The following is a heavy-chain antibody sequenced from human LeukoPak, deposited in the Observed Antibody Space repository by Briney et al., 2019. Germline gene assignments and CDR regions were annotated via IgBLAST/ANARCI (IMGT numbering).Heavy chain of an antibody. CDR3: ARDSFYDSSGY. V-gene: IGHV3-7*01. CDR2: IKQDGSEK. Sequence: GGSLRLSCAASGFTFSSYWVSWVRQAPGKGLEWVANIKQDGSEKYYVDSVKGRFTISRDNAKNSLYLQMNSLRAEDTAVYYCARDSFYDSSGYWGRGTLVTVSS. J-gene: IGHJ4*02. CDR1: GFTFSSYW. D-gene: IGHD3-22*01.